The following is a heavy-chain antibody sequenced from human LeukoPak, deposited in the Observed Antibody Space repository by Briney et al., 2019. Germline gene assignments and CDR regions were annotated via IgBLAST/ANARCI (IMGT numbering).Heavy chain of an antibody. CDR3: AREVVGYYYGSGSYYPYYYYGMDV. CDR2: IWYDGSNK. D-gene: IGHD3-10*01. J-gene: IGHJ6*02. CDR1: GFTFSSYG. Sequence: GGSLRLSCAASGFTFSSYGMHWVRQAPGKGLEGVGVIWYDGSNKYYADSVKGRFTISRDNSKNSLYLQMNSLSAEDTAVYYCAREVVGYYYGSGSYYPYYYYGMDVWGQGTTVTVSS. V-gene: IGHV3-33*01.